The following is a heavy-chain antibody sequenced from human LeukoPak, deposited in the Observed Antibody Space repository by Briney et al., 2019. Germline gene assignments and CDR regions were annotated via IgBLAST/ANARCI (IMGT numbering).Heavy chain of an antibody. CDR3: ARVDCSGGSCYLDY. V-gene: IGHV1-46*01. D-gene: IGHD2-15*01. CDR2: INPSGGRT. J-gene: IGHJ4*02. Sequence: ASVKVSCKASGYTFTSYYMHSVRQTPEQGLEWMGIINPSGGRTSYAQKFQGRVTMTRDTSTSTVYMELSSLRSEDTAVYYCARVDCSGGSCYLDYWGQGTLVTVSS. CDR1: GYTFTSYY.